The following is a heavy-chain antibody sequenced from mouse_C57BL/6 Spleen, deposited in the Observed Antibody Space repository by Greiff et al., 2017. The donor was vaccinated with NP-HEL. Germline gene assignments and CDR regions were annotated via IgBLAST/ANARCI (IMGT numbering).Heavy chain of an antibody. CDR1: GYTFTSYW. V-gene: IGHV1-72*01. Sequence: QVQLKESGAELVKPGASVKLSCKASGYTFTSYWMHWVKQRPGRGLEWIGRIDPNSGGTKDNEKFKSKATLTVDKPSSTAYMQLSSLTSEDSAVYYCARDLRDGPYWGQGTLVTVSA. CDR2: IDPNSGGT. J-gene: IGHJ3*01. CDR3: ARDLRDGPY. D-gene: IGHD3-1*01.